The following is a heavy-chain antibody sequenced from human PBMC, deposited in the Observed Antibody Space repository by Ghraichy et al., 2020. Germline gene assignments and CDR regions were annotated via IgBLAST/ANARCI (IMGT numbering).Heavy chain of an antibody. CDR1: GGSISSYY. V-gene: IGHV4-59*08. J-gene: IGHJ4*02. CDR3: ARRGIYYDSSGYPWTYFFDS. Sequence: SQTLSLTCTVSGGSISSYYWSWIRQPPGKGLEWIGYINYSGSTNYNASLKSRVTISVDTSKNQFSLKLSSVTAADTDVYYCARRGIYYDSSGYPWTYFFDSWDQGTLVTVSS. D-gene: IGHD3-22*01. CDR2: INYSGST.